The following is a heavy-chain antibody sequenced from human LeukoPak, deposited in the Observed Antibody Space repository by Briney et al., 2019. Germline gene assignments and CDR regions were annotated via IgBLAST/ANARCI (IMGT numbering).Heavy chain of an antibody. CDR2: FFYNGTT. V-gene: IGHV4-59*08. J-gene: IGHJ6*04. CDR3: ARHPTGLSAMDV. Sequence: SETLSLTCTVSGGSTRTYSWSWIRQSPVKGLEWIGCFFYNGTTTYNPSPKSRVTVSVDTSKNQFSLKLSSVTAADAAVYYCARHPTGLSAMDVWGKGTTVAVSP. D-gene: IGHD1-14*01. CDR1: GGSTRTYS.